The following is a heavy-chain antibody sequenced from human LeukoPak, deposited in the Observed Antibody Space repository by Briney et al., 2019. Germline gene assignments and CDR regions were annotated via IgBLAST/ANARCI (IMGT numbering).Heavy chain of an antibody. CDR3: ARATGYSSSWSPEYFQH. J-gene: IGHJ1*01. CDR2: ISAYNGKT. V-gene: IGHV1-18*01. Sequence: GASVKVSCKASGYTFANFGIIWVRQAPGQGLEWMGWISAYNGKTKYEQKFQGRVTMTTDISTRTAYMELRSLRSDDTALYYRARATGYSSSWSPEYFQHWGQGTLVTVSS. CDR1: GYTFANFG. D-gene: IGHD6-13*01.